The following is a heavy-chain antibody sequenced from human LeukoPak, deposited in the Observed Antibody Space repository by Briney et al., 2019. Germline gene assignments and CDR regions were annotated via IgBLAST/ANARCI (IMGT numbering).Heavy chain of an antibody. J-gene: IGHJ4*02. CDR3: ARRDYYGGNPVLDY. V-gene: IGHV4-39*01. CDR1: GGSISSSSSY. Sequence: SETLSLTCTASGGSISSSSSYWGWIRQPPGKGLEWIGSIYYSGTTYYNPSLKSRLTISVDTSKNQFSLKLTSVTAADTAIYYCARRDYYGGNPVLDYWGQGTLVTVSS. D-gene: IGHD4-23*01. CDR2: IYYSGTT.